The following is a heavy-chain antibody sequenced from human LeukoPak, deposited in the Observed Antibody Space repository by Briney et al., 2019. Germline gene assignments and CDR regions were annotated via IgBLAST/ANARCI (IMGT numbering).Heavy chain of an antibody. CDR3: ARLGTYDRGY. V-gene: IGHV3-21*04. D-gene: IGHD3-22*01. CDR2: ISSNSNYI. Sequence: GGSLRLSCAASGFTFTSDAMNWVRQAPRKGLEWVSSISSNSNYIYYADSVKGRFTISRDNAKNSLYLQMNSLRAEDTALYYCARLGTYDRGYWGQGTLVTVSS. CDR1: GFTFTSDA. J-gene: IGHJ4*02.